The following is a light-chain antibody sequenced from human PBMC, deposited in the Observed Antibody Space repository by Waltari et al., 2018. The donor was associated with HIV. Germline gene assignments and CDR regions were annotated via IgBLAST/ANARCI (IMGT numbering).Light chain of an antibody. Sequence: QSALTQPASVSGSPGQSITISCTGTSSDVGSYNLVSWYQQPPGKAPKLMIYEVSKRPSWFSNRFSGSKPGNTASLTISGLQAEDEAYYYCCSYAGSSTYVFGTGTKVTVL. CDR2: EVS. J-gene: IGLJ1*01. CDR3: CSYAGSSTYV. CDR1: SSDVGSYNL. V-gene: IGLV2-23*02.